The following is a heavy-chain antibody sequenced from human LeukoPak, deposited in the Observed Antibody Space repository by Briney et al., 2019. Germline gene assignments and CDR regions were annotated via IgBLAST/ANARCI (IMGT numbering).Heavy chain of an antibody. V-gene: IGHV4-4*07. CDR3: ARGGEWSYDY. CDR2: IYTTGST. Sequence: PSETLSLTCTVSADSINDYYWSWLRQPAGKGLEWIGRIYTTGSTNYNPSLKSRVTMSIDMSKNQFSLNLSSVTAADTAVYYCARGGEWSYDYWGQGTLVTVSS. D-gene: IGHD3-3*01. J-gene: IGHJ4*02. CDR1: ADSINDYY.